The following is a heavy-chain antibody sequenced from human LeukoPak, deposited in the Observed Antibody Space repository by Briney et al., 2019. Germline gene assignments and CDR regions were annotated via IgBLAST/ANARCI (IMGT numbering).Heavy chain of an antibody. CDR2: IIPILGTA. Sequence: SVKVSCKASGRTFSSYAISWVRQAPGQGLEWMGGIIPILGTANYAQKFQGRITITADESTSTAYMELSSLRSEDTAVYYCARGRDLDYGGNSGSGYWGQGTLVTVSS. CDR1: GRTFSSYA. J-gene: IGHJ4*02. V-gene: IGHV1-69*13. D-gene: IGHD4-23*01. CDR3: ARGRDLDYGGNSGSGY.